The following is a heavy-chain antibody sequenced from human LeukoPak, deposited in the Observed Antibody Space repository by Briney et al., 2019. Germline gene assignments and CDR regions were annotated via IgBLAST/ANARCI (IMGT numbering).Heavy chain of an antibody. J-gene: IGHJ4*02. CDR2: ISYDGSHK. CDR3: AKVAAWTCFDS. V-gene: IGHV3-30*18. Sequence: GRSLRLSCAASGFTFSSYGMHWVRQAPGKALECVAVISYDGSHKYCADSVKGRFTISRDNSKNTLYLQMNSLRVDDTAVYYCAKVAAWTCFDSWGQGTLVTVSS. D-gene: IGHD3/OR15-3a*01. CDR1: GFTFSSYG.